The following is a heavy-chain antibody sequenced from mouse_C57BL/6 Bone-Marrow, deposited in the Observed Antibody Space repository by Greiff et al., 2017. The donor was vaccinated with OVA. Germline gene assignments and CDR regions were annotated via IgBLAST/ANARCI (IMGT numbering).Heavy chain of an antibody. Sequence: QVHVKQSGAELVRPGTSVKVSCKASGYAFTNYLIEWVKQRPGQGLEWIGVINPGSGGTNYNEKFKGKATLTADKSSSTAYMQLSSLTSEDSAVYFCARESDYGSSYWYFDVWGTGTTVTVSS. CDR1: GYAFTNYL. V-gene: IGHV1-54*01. CDR2: INPGSGGT. D-gene: IGHD1-1*01. J-gene: IGHJ1*03. CDR3: ARESDYGSSYWYFDV.